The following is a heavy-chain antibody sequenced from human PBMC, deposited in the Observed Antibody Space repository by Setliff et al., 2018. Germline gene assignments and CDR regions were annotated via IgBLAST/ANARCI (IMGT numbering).Heavy chain of an antibody. Sequence: SETLSLTCTVSGGSISNSGYSWGWIRQPPGKGLEWIGSIYYSGSTYYKSSLKSRVTISRDNSKNTLYLQMNSLRAEDTAVYYCAKDPRDTYYNFGYWGQGTLVTVSS. V-gene: IGHV4-39*02. CDR1: GGSISNSGYS. D-gene: IGHD3-3*01. J-gene: IGHJ4*02. CDR3: AKDPRDTYYNFGY. CDR2: IYYSGST.